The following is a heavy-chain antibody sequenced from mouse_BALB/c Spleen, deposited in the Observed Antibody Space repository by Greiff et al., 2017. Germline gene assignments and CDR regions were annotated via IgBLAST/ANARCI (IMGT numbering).Heavy chain of an antibody. D-gene: IGHD1-2*01. CDR2: ISNGGGST. CDR1: GFTFSSYT. CDR3: ARHCPLTLYYAMDY. J-gene: IGHJ4*01. V-gene: IGHV5-12-2*01. Sequence: EVKVVESGGGLVQPGGSLKLSCAASGFTFSSYTMSWVRQTPEKRLEWVAYISNGGGSTYYPDTVKGRFTISRDNAKNTLYLQMSSLKSEDTAMYYCARHCPLTLYYAMDYWGQGTSVTVSS.